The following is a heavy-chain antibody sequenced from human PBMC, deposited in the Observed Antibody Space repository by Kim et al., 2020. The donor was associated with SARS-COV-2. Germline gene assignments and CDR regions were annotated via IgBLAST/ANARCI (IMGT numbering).Heavy chain of an antibody. CDR3: ARGYSSGWGVTY. CDR2: IRSRGMTI. V-gene: IGHV3-48*03. Sequence: GGSLRLSCAASGFTFSSYEMNWVRQAPGKGLEWVSYIRSRGMTIYYADSVKGRFTISRDNAKNSLYLQMNSLRAEDTAIYYCARGYSSGWGVTYWGQGTL. D-gene: IGHD6-19*01. CDR1: GFTFSSYE. J-gene: IGHJ4*02.